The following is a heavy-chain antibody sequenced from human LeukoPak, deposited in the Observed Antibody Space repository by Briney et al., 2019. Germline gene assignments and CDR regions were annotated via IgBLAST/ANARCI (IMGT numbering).Heavy chain of an antibody. CDR1: GFTFDDYA. CDR2: ISWNSGSI. Sequence: GGSLRLSCAASGFTFDDYAMHWVRQAPGKGLEWVSGISWNSGSIGYVDSVKGRFTISRDNAKNSLYLQMNSLRAEDTALYYCAKGENYDFWSGFDYWGQGTLVTVSS. V-gene: IGHV3-9*01. J-gene: IGHJ4*02. D-gene: IGHD3-3*01. CDR3: AKGENYDFWSGFDY.